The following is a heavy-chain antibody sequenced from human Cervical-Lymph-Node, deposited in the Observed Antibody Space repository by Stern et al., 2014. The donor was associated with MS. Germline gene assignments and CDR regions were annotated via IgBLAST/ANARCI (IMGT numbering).Heavy chain of an antibody. CDR2: VHPSGVGT. J-gene: IGHJ5*02. Sequence: VQLVESGAGVKKPGASGKVSCKASGYTFTNYHMHWVRQAPGQGLEWMGIVHPSGVGTTYAQKFQGRVTMTTDTSTATVYMELSSLTSEDTAVYYCARAKASGTLLRLDPWGQGTLVTVSS. CDR3: ARAKASGTLLRLDP. D-gene: IGHD3-10*01. V-gene: IGHV1-46*03. CDR1: GYTFTNYH.